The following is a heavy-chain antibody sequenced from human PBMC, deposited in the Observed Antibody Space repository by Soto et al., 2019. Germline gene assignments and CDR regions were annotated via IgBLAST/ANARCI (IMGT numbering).Heavy chain of an antibody. V-gene: IGHV3-7*03. Sequence: GGSLRLSCVDSGFTFSSFSGYWMSWVRQAPGKGLEWVANIKQDGSEMYYVDSVKGRFTISRDNTRNSLYLQMTSLRAEDTAVYYCTGYTHYGGYSVYWGPGTLVTGSS. CDR3: TGYTHYGGYSVY. D-gene: IGHD2-21*01. CDR2: IKQDGSEM. CDR1: GFTFSSFSGYW. J-gene: IGHJ1*01.